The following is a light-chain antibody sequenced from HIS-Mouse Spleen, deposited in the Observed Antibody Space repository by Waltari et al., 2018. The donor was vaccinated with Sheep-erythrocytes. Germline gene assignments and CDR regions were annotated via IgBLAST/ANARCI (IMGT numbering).Light chain of an antibody. J-gene: IGLJ3*02. CDR3: SSYAGSNNWV. V-gene: IGLV2-8*01. Sequence: QSALTQPPSASGSPGQSVTISCTGTSRDVGGYNYVSWYQQHPGKAPKLMIYEVSKRPSRVPVRFAGSKSGNTAYRTGAGRPAADEADYYCSSYAGSNNWVFGGGTKLTVL. CDR1: SRDVGGYNY. CDR2: EVS.